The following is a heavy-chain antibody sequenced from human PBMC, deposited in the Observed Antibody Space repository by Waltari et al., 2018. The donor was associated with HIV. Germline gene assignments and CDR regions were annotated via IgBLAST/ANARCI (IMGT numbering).Heavy chain of an antibody. J-gene: IGHJ6*02. V-gene: IGHV3-7*01. D-gene: IGHD1-26*01. CDR1: GFTFTNYW. Sequence: EVQLMESGGGLVQSGGSLRLSCAASGFTFTNYWMSWVRQTPGNGLEWVAYIKDDGSEKYYMGSVKGRFTISRDNAKNSMFLQMNSLRAEDTAVYYCARIGTFPHNYAIDFWGQGTTVTVSS. CDR3: ARIGTFPHNYAIDF. CDR2: IKDDGSEK.